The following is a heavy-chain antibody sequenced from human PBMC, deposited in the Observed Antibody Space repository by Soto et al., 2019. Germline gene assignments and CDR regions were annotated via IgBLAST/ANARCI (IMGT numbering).Heavy chain of an antibody. V-gene: IGHV3-33*01. CDR2: IWYDGSNK. CDR3: ARAFGGLRGDDY. J-gene: IGHJ4*02. D-gene: IGHD3-16*01. CDR1: GFTFSSYG. Sequence: QVQLVESGGGVVQPGRSLRLSCAASGFTFSSYGMHWVRQAPGKGLEWVAVIWYDGSNKYYADSVKGRFTISRDNSKNTQYLQMKSLRAEDTAVYYCARAFGGLRGDDYWGQGTLVTVSS.